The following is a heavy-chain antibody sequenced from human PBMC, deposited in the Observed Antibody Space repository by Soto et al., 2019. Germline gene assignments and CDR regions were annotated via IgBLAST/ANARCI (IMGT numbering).Heavy chain of an antibody. V-gene: IGHV3-11*06. J-gene: IGHJ6*01. CDR3: ARHGRTNQYDRSGYYTSYSYRGIEV. D-gene: IGHD3-22*01. CDR1: GFTCSDYY. Sequence: GGSXRLSCVVSGFTCSDYYITLIRQAPGKGLECLSYISSYSSYRKYADSVKGRFTISRDNSKNSVYLQMDSLRDEDTAVYYCARHGRTNQYDRSGYYTSYSYRGIEVWGQGTTV. CDR2: ISSYSSYR.